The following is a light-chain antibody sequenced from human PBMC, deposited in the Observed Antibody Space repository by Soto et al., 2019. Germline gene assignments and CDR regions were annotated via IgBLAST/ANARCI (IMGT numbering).Light chain of an antibody. V-gene: IGLV1-40*01. CDR1: SSDIGAGYD. CDR3: QSYDSSLGGXKGV. CDR2: SNI. Sequence: QSVLTQPPSMSGAPGQRVTISCTGSSSDIGAGYDVHWYQQFPGTAPKLLIYSNINRPSGVPDRFSGSKSGTSASLAITGXXXEDEADYYCQSYDSSLGGXKGVFGGGTKX. J-gene: IGLJ3*02.